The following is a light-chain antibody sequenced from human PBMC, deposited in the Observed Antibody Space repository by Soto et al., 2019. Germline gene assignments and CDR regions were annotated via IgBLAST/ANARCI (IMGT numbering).Light chain of an antibody. CDR2: KND. Sequence: QAVVTQPPSASGTPGQRVTISCSGSLSSFGSNYVFWYQQDPGSAPKLLIYKNDQRPSGVPDRFSGSKSATSASLAISGLRSEDEGDYYCASWDDSLGGHVLFGGGTKLTVL. CDR1: LSSFGSNY. J-gene: IGLJ2*01. CDR3: ASWDDSLGGHVL. V-gene: IGLV1-47*01.